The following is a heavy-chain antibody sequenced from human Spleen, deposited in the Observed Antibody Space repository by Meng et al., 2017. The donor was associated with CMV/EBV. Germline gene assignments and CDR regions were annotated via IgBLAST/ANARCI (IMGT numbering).Heavy chain of an antibody. CDR1: GFTFNSYD. Sequence: GGSLRLSCEASGFTFNSYDMHWVRQATGKRLEWVSSISSSSSYIYYADSVKGRFTISRDNAKNSLFLQMNSLRAEDTALYYCVKARGGAYGDYWGQGTLVTVSS. J-gene: IGHJ4*02. V-gene: IGHV3-21*04. CDR3: VKARGGAYGDY. CDR2: ISSSSSYI. D-gene: IGHD3-10*01.